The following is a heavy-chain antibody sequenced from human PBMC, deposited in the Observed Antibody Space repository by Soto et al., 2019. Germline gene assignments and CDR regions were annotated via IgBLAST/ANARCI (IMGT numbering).Heavy chain of an antibody. J-gene: IGHJ4*02. CDR3: AKENRGYEN. Sequence: PGGSLRLSCAASAFTFSNYGMSWVRQAPGKGLEWVSAISSGGSTFFADSVKGRFTISRDNSKNTLYLQMNSLRAEDTAVYYCAKENRGYENWGQGTLVTVSS. CDR2: ISSGGST. D-gene: IGHD5-12*01. V-gene: IGHV3-23*01. CDR1: AFTFSNYG.